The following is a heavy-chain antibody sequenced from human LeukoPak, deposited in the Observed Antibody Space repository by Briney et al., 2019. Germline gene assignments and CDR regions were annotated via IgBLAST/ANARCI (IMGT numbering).Heavy chain of an antibody. CDR1: GGSISSGSYY. CDR3: ARELSNYVPFRWFDP. Sequence: SETLSLTCTVSGGSISSGSYYWSWIRQPAGKGLEWIGRIYTSGSTNYNPSLKSRVTISVDTSKNQFSLKLSSVTAADTAVYYCARELSNYVPFRWFDPWGQGTLVTVSS. D-gene: IGHD4-11*01. V-gene: IGHV4-61*02. J-gene: IGHJ5*02. CDR2: IYTSGST.